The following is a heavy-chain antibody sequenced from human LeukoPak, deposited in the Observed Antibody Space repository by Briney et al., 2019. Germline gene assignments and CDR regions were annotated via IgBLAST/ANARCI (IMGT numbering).Heavy chain of an antibody. CDR2: IYYSETT. V-gene: IGHV4-59*01. Sequence: SETLSLTCTVSGGSISRNYWNWIRQPPGKGLEWIGNIYYSETTNYNPSLKSRVSISVDTSKNLLSLKLSSVTAADTAVYYCERFYFDSLGPWHPGHCLL. CDR1: GGSISRNY. J-gene: IGHJ2*01. CDR3: ERFYFDS.